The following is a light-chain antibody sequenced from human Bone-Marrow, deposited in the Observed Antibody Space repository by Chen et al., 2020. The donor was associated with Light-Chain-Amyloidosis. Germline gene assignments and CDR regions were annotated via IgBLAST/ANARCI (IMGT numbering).Light chain of an antibody. CDR1: DLPTKY. J-gene: IGLJ2*01. Sequence: SYVLTQPPSASVSTGQTARLTCSGDDLPTKYAYWYQQKPGQAPVLVIPRDTERPSGNSERLTGSSTGTTATLTISGVQAEDEADYHWQSADSSGTYEVIFGGGTKLTVL. CDR2: RDT. CDR3: QSADSSGTYEVI. V-gene: IGLV3-25*03.